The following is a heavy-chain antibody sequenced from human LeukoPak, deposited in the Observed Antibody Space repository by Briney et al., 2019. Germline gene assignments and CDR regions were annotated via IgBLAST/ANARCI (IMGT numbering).Heavy chain of an antibody. CDR2: ISGSGGST. CDR1: GFTFSSYA. V-gene: IGHV3-23*01. J-gene: IGHJ4*02. D-gene: IGHD6-19*01. CDR3: ARDLRRSGWFYFDY. Sequence: TGGSLRLSCAASGFTFSSYAMSWVRQAPGKGLEWVSAISGSGGSTYYADSVKGRFTISRDNSKNTLCLQMNSLRAEDTAVYYCARDLRRSGWFYFDYWGQGTLVTVSS.